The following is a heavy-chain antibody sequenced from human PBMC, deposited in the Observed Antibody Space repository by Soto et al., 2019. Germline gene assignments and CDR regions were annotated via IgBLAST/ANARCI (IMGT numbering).Heavy chain of an antibody. V-gene: IGHV3-23*01. D-gene: IGHD3-10*01. Sequence: EAQLLESGGGLVQPGGSLRLSCAASGIIFSSYAMTWVRQAPGKGLEWVSGITSSGDSTYYSDSVKGRFTIFRDNSKNTLYLQMNSLRVEDAAVYYCAKDRRSGICRGGGGFDPWGQGTLVTVSA. CDR3: AKDRRSGICRGGGGFDP. CDR1: GIIFSSYA. J-gene: IGHJ5*02. CDR2: ITSSGDST.